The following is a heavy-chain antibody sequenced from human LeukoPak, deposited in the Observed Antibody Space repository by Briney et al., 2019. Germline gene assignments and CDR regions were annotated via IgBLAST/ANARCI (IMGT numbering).Heavy chain of an antibody. D-gene: IGHD6-13*01. CDR2: ISYDGSNK. CDR1: GFTFSSYG. J-gene: IGHJ4*02. V-gene: IGHV3-30*18. Sequence: PGRSLRLSCAASGFTFSSYGMHWVRQAPGKGLEWVAVISYDGSNKYYADSVKGRFTISRDNSKNTLYLQMNSLRAEDTAVYYCAKPFAYSSSWYYFDYWGQGTLVTVCS. CDR3: AKPFAYSSSWYYFDY.